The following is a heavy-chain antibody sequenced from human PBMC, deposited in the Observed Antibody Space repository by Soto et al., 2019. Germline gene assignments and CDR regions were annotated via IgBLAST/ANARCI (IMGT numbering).Heavy chain of an antibody. V-gene: IGHV1-69*12. J-gene: IGHJ4*02. Sequence: QVQLVQSGAEVKKPGSSVKVSCKASGGTFSSYAISWVRQAPGQGLEWMGGIMPIFVTANYAQKFQGRVRITADESTSTAYMELSSLRSEDTAVYYCASSSIVGATRADFDYWGEGTLVTVSS. CDR1: GGTFSSYA. CDR2: IMPIFVTA. D-gene: IGHD1-26*01. CDR3: ASSSIVGATRADFDY.